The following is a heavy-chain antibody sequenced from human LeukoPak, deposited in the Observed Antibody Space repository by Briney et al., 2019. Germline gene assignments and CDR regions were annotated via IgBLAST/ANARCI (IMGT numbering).Heavy chain of an antibody. CDR2: FYNSGST. CDR1: GGSISSYY. V-gene: IGHV4-59*08. Sequence: PSETLSLTCTVSGGSISSYYWSWIRQPPGKGLEGIGNFYNSGSTNYNPSHQSRVTISVDSSKQQFSLKLISVTAADTAVYYCARQGGYASPFDYWGQGTLVTVSS. CDR3: ARQGGYASPFDY. J-gene: IGHJ4*02. D-gene: IGHD5-12*01.